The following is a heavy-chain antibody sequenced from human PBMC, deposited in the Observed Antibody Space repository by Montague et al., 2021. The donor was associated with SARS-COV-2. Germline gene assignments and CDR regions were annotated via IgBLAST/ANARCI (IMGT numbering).Heavy chain of an antibody. CDR3: ARDKITIFGVVIIDY. D-gene: IGHD3-3*01. V-gene: IGHV3-21*04. CDR1: GFTFSSYS. CDR2: ISSSSSYI. Sequence: SLSLSFSASGFTFSSYSMNWVRQAPGKGLEWVSSISSSSSYIYYADSVKGRFTISRDNAKNSLYLQMNSLRAEDTAVYYCARDKITIFGVVIIDYWGQGTLVTVSS. J-gene: IGHJ4*02.